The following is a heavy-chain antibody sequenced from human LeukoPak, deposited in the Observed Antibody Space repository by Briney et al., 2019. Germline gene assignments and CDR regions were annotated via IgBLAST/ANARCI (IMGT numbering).Heavy chain of an antibody. CDR2: ISGSGGST. D-gene: IGHD5-18*01. J-gene: IGHJ3*02. CDR3: AERGYSYGREAFDI. CDR1: GFTFSSYA. Sequence: GGSLRLSCAASGFTFSSYAMSWVRQAPGKGLEWVSAISGSGGSTYYADSVKGRFTISRDNSKNTLYLQMNSLRAEDTAEYYCAERGYSYGREAFDIWGQGTMVTVSS. V-gene: IGHV3-23*01.